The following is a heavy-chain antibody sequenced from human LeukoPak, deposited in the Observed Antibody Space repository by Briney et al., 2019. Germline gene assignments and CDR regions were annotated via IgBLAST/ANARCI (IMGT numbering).Heavy chain of an antibody. CDR2: IYYSGST. V-gene: IGHV4-61*01. D-gene: IGHD4-11*01. Sequence: PSETLSLTCTVSGGSVSSGNYYWSWIRQPPGMGLEWIGYIYYSGSTNYNPSLKSRVTISVDTSKNQFSLRLSSVTAADTAVYYCARVRHDYSNYVAHYYYMDVWGKGTTVTVSS. CDR1: GGSVSSGNYY. CDR3: ARVRHDYSNYVAHYYYMDV. J-gene: IGHJ6*03.